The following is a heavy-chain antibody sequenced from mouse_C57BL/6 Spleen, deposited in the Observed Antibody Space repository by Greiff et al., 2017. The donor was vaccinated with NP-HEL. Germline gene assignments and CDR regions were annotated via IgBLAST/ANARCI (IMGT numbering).Heavy chain of an antibody. V-gene: IGHV1-53*01. J-gene: IGHJ4*01. CDR1: GYTFTSYW. CDR2: INPSNGGT. Sequence: QVQLQQPGTELVKPGASVKLSCKASGYTFTSYWMHWVKQRPGQGLEWIGNINPSNGGTNYNEKFKSKATLTVDKSSSTAYMQLSSLTSEDSAVYYWARDTTVVGAMDYWGQGTSVTVSS. CDR3: ARDTTVVGAMDY. D-gene: IGHD1-1*01.